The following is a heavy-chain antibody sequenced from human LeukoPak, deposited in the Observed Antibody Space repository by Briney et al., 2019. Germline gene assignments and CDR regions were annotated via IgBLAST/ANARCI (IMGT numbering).Heavy chain of an antibody. J-gene: IGHJ4*02. Sequence: GGSLRLSCAASGFTFSSYSMSRVRQAPGKGLEWVSGTSDRGDYTYYADSVKGRFTISRDTSKNTLYLQMNSLRAEDTALYFCAKKAQYDGHYPLDYWGQGTLVTVSA. CDR1: GFTFSSYS. V-gene: IGHV3-23*01. CDR2: TSDRGDYT. CDR3: AKKAQYDGHYPLDY. D-gene: IGHD4/OR15-4a*01.